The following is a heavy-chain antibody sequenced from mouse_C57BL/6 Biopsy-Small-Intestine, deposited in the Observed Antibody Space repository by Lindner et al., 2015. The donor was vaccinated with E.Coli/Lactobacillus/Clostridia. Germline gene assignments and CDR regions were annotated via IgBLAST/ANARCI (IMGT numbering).Heavy chain of an antibody. CDR3: AREDRSGYYAMDY. CDR2: IDPYNGAT. V-gene: IGHV1S135*01. CDR1: GYSFTGYN. Sequence: VQLQESGPELVKPGASVKMSCKASGYSFTGYNMHWVKQSHGKSLEWIGYIDPYNGATSYNQKFKGKATLTVDKSSSTAYMLLNSLTSEDSAVYYCAREDRSGYYAMDYWGQGTSVTVSS. D-gene: IGHD3-2*01. J-gene: IGHJ4*01.